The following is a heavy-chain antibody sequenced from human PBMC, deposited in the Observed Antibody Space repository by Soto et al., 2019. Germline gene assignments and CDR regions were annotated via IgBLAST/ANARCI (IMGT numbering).Heavy chain of an antibody. V-gene: IGHV3-30*03. J-gene: IGHJ4*02. Sequence: PGGSLRLSCAASGFTFSSYSMNWVRQAPGKGLEWVAVITYNGSNIYYADSVKGRFTISRDNSKNTLYLQMNSLRAEDTAVYYCARQTLAFDYWGQGTLVTVSS. CDR1: GFTFSSYS. CDR2: ITYNGSNI. CDR3: ARQTLAFDY.